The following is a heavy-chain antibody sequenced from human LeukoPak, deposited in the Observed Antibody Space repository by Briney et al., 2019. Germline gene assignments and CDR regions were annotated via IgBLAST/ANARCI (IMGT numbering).Heavy chain of an antibody. D-gene: IGHD6-13*01. CDR1: GYSFTGYY. J-gene: IGHJ6*03. V-gene: IGHV1-69*13. Sequence: SVKVSCKASGYSFTGYYIHWVRQAPRQGLEWMGGIIPIFGTANYAQKFQGRVTITADESTSTAYMELSSLRSEDTAVYYCARTSNIAAAGPLIFPPPYYYYYYMDVWGKGTTVTVSS. CDR2: IIPIFGTA. CDR3: ARTSNIAAAGPLIFPPPYYYYYYMDV.